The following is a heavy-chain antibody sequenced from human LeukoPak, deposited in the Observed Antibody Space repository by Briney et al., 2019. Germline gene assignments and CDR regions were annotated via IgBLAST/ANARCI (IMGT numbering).Heavy chain of an antibody. Sequence: GGSLRLSCTASGFSFSSSSMNWVRQAPGRGLEWISYISSSASAIYYAASVTGRFIISRDNAKNSLYLQMNSLRAEDTAVYYCARRAGGYSHPYDYWGQGILVTVSS. CDR3: ARRAGGYSHPYDY. V-gene: IGHV3-48*01. CDR2: ISSSASAI. J-gene: IGHJ4*02. CDR1: GFSFSSSS. D-gene: IGHD4-23*01.